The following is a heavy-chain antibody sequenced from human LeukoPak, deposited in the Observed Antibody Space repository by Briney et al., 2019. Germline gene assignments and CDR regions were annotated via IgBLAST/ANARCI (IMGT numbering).Heavy chain of an antibody. CDR2: ISHDGGKT. CDR3: AKDAGQWQNWNWFAP. D-gene: IGHD6-19*01. V-gene: IGHV3-30*18. CDR1: GFTFNSYG. J-gene: IGHJ5*02. Sequence: PGGSLRLSCAVSGFTFNSYGMHWVRRAPGKGLEWVAAISHDGGKTYYGDSVKGRFTISRDNSENTLYLQMNSLRPEDTAMYYCAKDAGQWQNWNWFAPWGQGTLVIVSS.